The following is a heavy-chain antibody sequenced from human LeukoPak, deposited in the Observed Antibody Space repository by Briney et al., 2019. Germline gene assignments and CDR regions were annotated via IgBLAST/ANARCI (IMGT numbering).Heavy chain of an antibody. V-gene: IGHV1-24*01. D-gene: IGHD3-16*01. CDR1: GYTLTELS. CDR3: ATDQGHGLGGNWFDP. Sequence: ASVKVSCKVSGYTLTELSMHWVRQAPGKGLEWMGGFDPEDGETIYAQKFQGRVAMTEDTSTDTAYMELSSLRSEDTAVYYCATDQGHGLGGNWFDPWGQGTLVTVSS. J-gene: IGHJ5*02. CDR2: FDPEDGET.